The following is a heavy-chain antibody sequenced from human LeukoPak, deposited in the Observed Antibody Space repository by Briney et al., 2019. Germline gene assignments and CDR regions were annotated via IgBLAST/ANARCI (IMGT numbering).Heavy chain of an antibody. Sequence: PSGTLSLTCAVSGGSISSSNWWSWVRQPPGKGLEWIGEIYHSGSTNYNPSLKSRVTISVDKSKTQFSLTLSSVTAADAAVYYCATSGSVYAGYFGYWGQGTLVTVSS. CDR1: GGSISSSNW. D-gene: IGHD1-14*01. J-gene: IGHJ4*02. CDR2: IYHSGST. V-gene: IGHV4-4*02. CDR3: ATSGSVYAGYFGY.